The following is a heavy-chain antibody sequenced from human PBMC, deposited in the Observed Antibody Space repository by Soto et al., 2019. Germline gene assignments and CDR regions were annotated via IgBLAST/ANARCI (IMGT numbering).Heavy chain of an antibody. CDR3: AKGGEVGGVLGDH. CDR1: GFAFNKFG. D-gene: IGHD1-26*01. V-gene: IGHV3-30*18. Sequence: QVQLVESGGGVVQPGTSLRLSCEASGFAFNKFGMHWVRQAPGKGLEWVAFISYDGSYQYYAASVQGRLTITRDNFMNTLNMQLNSLRREDTAVYYCAKGGEVGGVLGDHWGQGTLVTFSS. CDR2: ISYDGSYQ. J-gene: IGHJ4*02.